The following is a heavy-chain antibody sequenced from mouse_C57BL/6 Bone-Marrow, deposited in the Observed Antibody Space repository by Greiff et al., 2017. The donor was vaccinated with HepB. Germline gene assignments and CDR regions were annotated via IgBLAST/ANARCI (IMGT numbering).Heavy chain of an antibody. CDR2: IRLKSDNYAT. D-gene: IGHD1-1*01. Sequence: EVKLMESGGGLVQPGGSMKLSCVASGFTFSNYWMNWVRQSPEKGLEWVAQIRLKSDNYATHYAESVKGRFTISRDDSKSSVYLQMNNLRAEDTGIYYCTHGTITTVGGFAYWGQGTLVTVSA. J-gene: IGHJ3*01. CDR1: GFTFSNYW. CDR3: THGTITTVGGFAY. V-gene: IGHV6-3*01.